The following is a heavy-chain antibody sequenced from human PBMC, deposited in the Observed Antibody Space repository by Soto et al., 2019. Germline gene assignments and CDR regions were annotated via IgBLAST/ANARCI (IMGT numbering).Heavy chain of an antibody. Sequence: ASETLSLTCAVYGGSFSGYYWSWIRQPPGKGLEWIGEINHSGSTNYNPSLKSRVTISVDTSKNQFSLKLSSVTAADTAVYYCARPYNWNDVFPVWGKGTTVTVSS. J-gene: IGHJ6*04. CDR3: ARPYNWNDVFPV. V-gene: IGHV4-34*01. CDR2: INHSGST. CDR1: GGSFSGYY. D-gene: IGHD1-1*01.